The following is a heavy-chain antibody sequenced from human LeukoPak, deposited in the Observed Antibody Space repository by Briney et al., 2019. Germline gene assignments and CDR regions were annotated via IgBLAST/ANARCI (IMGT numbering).Heavy chain of an antibody. J-gene: IGHJ4*02. V-gene: IGHV3-23*01. D-gene: IGHD2-15*01. CDR2: ISGSGGST. CDR1: GFTFSSYA. CDR3: AKGYCSGGSCYPGGFDY. Sequence: GGSLRLSCAASGFTFSSYAMSWVRQAPGKGLEWVSAISGSGGSTYYADSVKGRFTISRDNSKNTLYLQMNSLRAEDTAVNYCAKGYCSGGSCYPGGFDYWGQGTLVTVSS.